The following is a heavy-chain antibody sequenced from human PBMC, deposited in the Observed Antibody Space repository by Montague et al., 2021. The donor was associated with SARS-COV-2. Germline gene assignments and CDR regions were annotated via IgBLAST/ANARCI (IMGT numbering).Heavy chain of an antibody. Sequence: SETLSLTCTVSGGSISSYYWSWIRQPPGKGLEWIGYIYYSGTTNYNPSLKSRVTISVDTSKNQFSLKLSSVTAADTAVYYCARGSGWMGNAFDIWGQGTRVTVLS. D-gene: IGHD6-19*01. V-gene: IGHV4-59*01. CDR3: ARGSGWMGNAFDI. J-gene: IGHJ3*02. CDR2: IYYSGTT. CDR1: GGSISSYY.